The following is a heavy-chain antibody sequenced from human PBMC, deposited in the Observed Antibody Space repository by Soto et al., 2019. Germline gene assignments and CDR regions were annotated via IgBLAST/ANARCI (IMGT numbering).Heavy chain of an antibody. V-gene: IGHV3-48*03. J-gene: IGHJ6*02. CDR3: ARGGYYFDSSGYFLSYYGLDV. CDR2: ITSNGDTI. CDR1: GFTFSSYE. Sequence: GSLRLSCVGSGFTFSSYEMNWVRQAPGKGLEWVSYITSNGDTIHYTDSVKGRFTISRDNAKNSLSLQMNSLRAEDTAIYYCARGGYYFDSSGYFLSYYGLDVWGQGTTVTVSS. D-gene: IGHD3-22*01.